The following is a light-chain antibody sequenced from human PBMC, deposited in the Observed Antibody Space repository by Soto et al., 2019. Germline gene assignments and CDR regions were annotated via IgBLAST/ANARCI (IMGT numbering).Light chain of an antibody. J-gene: IGLJ1*01. CDR3: GSYTSSSTYV. CDR2: YVS. V-gene: IGLV2-14*01. Sequence: QSALTQPASVSGSPGQSITISCTGTRSDVGGYNYVSWYQQHPGKAPKLMLYYVSNRPSGVSNRFSGSKSGNTASLTISGLQAEDEAEYYCGSYTSSSTYVVGTGTKLTVL. CDR1: RSDVGGYNY.